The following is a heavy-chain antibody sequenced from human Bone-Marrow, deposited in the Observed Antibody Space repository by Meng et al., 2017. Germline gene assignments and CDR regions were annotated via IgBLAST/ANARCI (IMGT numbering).Heavy chain of an antibody. CDR3: ARTITPAAGTHYYYYGMGV. D-gene: IGHD6-13*01. V-gene: IGHV3-21*01. CDR1: GFTFSSYS. Sequence: GESLKISCAASGFTFSSYSMNWVRQAPGKGLEWVSSISSSSSYIYYADSVKGRFTISRDNAKNSLYLQMNSLRAEDTAVYYCARTITPAAGTHYYYYGMGVWGQGNTV. J-gene: IGHJ6*01. CDR2: ISSSSSYI.